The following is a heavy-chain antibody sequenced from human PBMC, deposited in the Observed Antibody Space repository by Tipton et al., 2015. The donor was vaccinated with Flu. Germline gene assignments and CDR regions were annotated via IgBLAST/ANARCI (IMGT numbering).Heavy chain of an antibody. Sequence: TLSLTCTVSGGSMSHYYWSWVRQSPGQGLEWIGYIFSSGSTNYNPSLKDRVTISLDTSKSQFSLKVTSVTAADTAVYYCARSPIQMRGSGWFPLNFYYGLDVWGQGTTVIVSS. CDR2: IFSSGST. CDR3: ARSPIQMRGSGWFPLNFYYGLDV. D-gene: IGHD6-19*01. J-gene: IGHJ6*02. CDR1: GGSMSHYY. V-gene: IGHV4-59*01.